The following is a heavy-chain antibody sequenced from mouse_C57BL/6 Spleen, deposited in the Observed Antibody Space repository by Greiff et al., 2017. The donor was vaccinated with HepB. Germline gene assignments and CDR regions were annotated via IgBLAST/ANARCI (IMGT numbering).Heavy chain of an antibody. CDR1: GYTFTDYN. D-gene: IGHD1-1*01. CDR2: INPNNGGT. V-gene: IGHV1-22*01. Sequence: EVQLQQSGPELVKPGASVKMSCKASGYTFTDYNMHWVKQSHGKSLEWIGYINPNNGGTSYNQKFKGKATLTVNKSSSTAYMELRSLTSEDSAVYYCAKKLRAYYYAMDYWGQGTSVTVSS. CDR3: AKKLRAYYYAMDY. J-gene: IGHJ4*01.